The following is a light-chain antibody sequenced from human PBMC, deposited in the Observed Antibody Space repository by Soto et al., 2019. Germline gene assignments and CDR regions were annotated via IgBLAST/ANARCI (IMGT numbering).Light chain of an antibody. Sequence: VVYRVTITFQASQSISSWLAWYQQKTGKAHKLLIYAASSLESGVPSRFSGSASGTEFTLTINSLQPDDFATYYCQQHNTYPLTFGGGTRWIS. CDR2: AAS. V-gene: IGKV1-5*01. CDR3: QQHNTYPLT. CDR1: QSISSW. J-gene: IGKJ4*01.